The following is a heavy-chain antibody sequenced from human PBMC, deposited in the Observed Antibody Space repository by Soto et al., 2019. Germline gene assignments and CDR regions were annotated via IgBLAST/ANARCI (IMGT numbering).Heavy chain of an antibody. CDR3: ATREGDMVGGVIRDY. V-gene: IGHV1-69*02. J-gene: IGHJ4*02. Sequence: QVQLVQSGAEVKKPGSSVKVSCKASGGTFSSYTISWVRQAPGQGLEWMGRIIPILGIANYAQKFQGRVTITADKSTSTAYMELSSLRAEDTAVYYCATREGDMVGGVIRDYWGQGTLVTVSS. CDR1: GGTFSSYT. D-gene: IGHD3-10*01. CDR2: IIPILGIA.